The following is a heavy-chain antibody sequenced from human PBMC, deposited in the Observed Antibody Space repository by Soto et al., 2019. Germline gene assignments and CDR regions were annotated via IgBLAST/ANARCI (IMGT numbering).Heavy chain of an antibody. CDR1: GFTFSSYG. CDR2: ISYDGSNK. J-gene: IGHJ4*02. D-gene: IGHD6-19*01. CDR3: AKHFRGAVAAPGFDY. Sequence: QVQLVESGGGVVQPGRSLRLSCAASGFTFSSYGMHWVRQAPGKGLEWVAVISYDGSNKYYADSVKGRFTISRDNSKNTLYLKVNSLRAEEMAVYYCAKHFRGAVAAPGFDYWGQGTLFTVSS. V-gene: IGHV3-30*18.